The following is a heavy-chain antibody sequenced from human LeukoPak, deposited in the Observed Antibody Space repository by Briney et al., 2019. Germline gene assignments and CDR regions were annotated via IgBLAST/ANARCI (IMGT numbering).Heavy chain of an antibody. Sequence: ASVKVSCKASGYTFTSYYMHWVRQAPGQGLEWMGIINPSGGSTSYAQKFQGRVTMTRDTSTSTVYMELSSLRSEDTAVYYCAAILIYCSSTSCYQSHAVDAFDIWGQGTMVTVSS. V-gene: IGHV1-46*01. D-gene: IGHD2-2*01. CDR2: INPSGGST. CDR1: GYTFTSYY. J-gene: IGHJ3*02. CDR3: AAILIYCSSTSCYQSHAVDAFDI.